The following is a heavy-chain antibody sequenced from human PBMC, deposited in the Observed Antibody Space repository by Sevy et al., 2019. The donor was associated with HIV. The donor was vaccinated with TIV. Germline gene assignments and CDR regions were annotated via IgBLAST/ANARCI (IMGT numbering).Heavy chain of an antibody. V-gene: IGHV5-51*01. CDR1: GYDFTSHW. D-gene: IGHD5-12*01. CDR3: VRTEWLIPCSYFDV. J-gene: IGHJ2*01. Sequence: GESLKISCKGSGYDFTSHWIGWVRQMPGKGLEWMGIIIPNNFDTRYSPSFQGQVSISVDKSINTAYLQWSSLRASDIAIYYCVRTEWLIPCSYFDVWGRGTLVTVSS. CDR2: IIPNNFDT.